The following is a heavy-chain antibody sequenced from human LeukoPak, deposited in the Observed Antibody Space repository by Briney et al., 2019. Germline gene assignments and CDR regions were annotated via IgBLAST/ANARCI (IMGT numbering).Heavy chain of an antibody. D-gene: IGHD5-12*01. CDR3: ATGEVSGYDNQFDY. J-gene: IGHJ4*02. CDR1: GYTPTEVS. CDR2: FDPEDGET. Sequence: ASVKVSCKVSGYTPTEVSIRWGRQAPGKGREWRGGFDPEDGETIYAQKLQGRVTMTEDTSTDTASMELSSMRSEDKAVYCCATGEVSGYDNQFDYWGQGTLVSVSS. V-gene: IGHV1-24*01.